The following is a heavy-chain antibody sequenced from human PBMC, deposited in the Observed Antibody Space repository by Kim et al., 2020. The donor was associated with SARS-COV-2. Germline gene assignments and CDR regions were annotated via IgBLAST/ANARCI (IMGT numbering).Heavy chain of an antibody. Sequence: SVKVSCKASGGTFSSYAINWVRQAPGQGLEWMGGIIPIFGTANNAPKFQGRVTITADESTSTAYMELSSLRSEDMAVYYCARSVDSYYYYGMDVWGQGTTVTVSS. CDR2: IIPIFGTA. D-gene: IGHD6-19*01. CDR1: GGTFSSYA. CDR3: ARSVDSYYYYGMDV. J-gene: IGHJ6*02. V-gene: IGHV1-69*13.